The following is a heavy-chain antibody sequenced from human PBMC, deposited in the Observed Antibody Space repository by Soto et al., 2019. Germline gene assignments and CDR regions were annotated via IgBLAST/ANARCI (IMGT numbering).Heavy chain of an antibody. V-gene: IGHV3-21*04. Sequence: EVQLVESGGGLVKPGGSLRLSCAASGFTFSSYSMNWVRQAPGKGLEWVSSITSGGGLYTADSVKGRFTISRDNSKNKMYLQMNSLKVEDTAIYYCAKGDCSGRTCYGSDYWGQGTVVAVSS. CDR2: ITSGGGL. CDR1: GFTFSSYS. J-gene: IGHJ4*02. CDR3: AKGDCSGRTCYGSDY. D-gene: IGHD2-15*01.